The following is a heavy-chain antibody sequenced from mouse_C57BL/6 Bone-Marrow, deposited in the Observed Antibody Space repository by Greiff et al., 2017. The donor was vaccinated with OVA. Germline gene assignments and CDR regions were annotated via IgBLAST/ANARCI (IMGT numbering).Heavy chain of an antibody. J-gene: IGHJ1*03. D-gene: IGHD2-1*01. Sequence: QVQLQQPGAELVMPGASVKLSCKASGYTFTSYWMHWVKQRPGQGLEWIGEIDPSDRYTNYNQKFKGKSTLTVDKSSSTAYMQLSSLTSEDSAVDYCARDVYYGKFFDVWGTGTTVTVSS. CDR1: GYTFTSYW. CDR2: IDPSDRYT. V-gene: IGHV1-69*01. CDR3: ARDVYYGKFFDV.